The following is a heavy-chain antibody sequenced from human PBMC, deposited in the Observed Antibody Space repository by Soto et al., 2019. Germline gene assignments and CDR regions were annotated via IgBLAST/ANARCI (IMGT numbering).Heavy chain of an antibody. CDR3: TRTYCGGGNCYATIDY. CDR2: IRSKANSYTT. Sequence: EVQLVESGGGLVQPGGSLRLSCAASGFSFSDHFMEWVRQAPGKGLEWVGRIRSKANSYTTEYAASVKGRLTISRDDSKNSVYLQMNSLKIEDTAVYYCTRTYCGGGNCYATIDYWGQGTLVTVSS. V-gene: IGHV3-72*01. CDR1: GFSFSDHF. D-gene: IGHD2-15*01. J-gene: IGHJ4*02.